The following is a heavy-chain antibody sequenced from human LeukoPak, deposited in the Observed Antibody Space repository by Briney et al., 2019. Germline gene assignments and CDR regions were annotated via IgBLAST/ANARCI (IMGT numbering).Heavy chain of an antibody. CDR1: GGSIRNYY. CDR2: VSNSGST. Sequence: PSETLSLTCSVSGGSIRNYYWTCIRQPPGKGLEWIGHVSNSGSTKYNPSLKSRVTISIDTSKKHFSLKLSSVTAADTAGYYCASRAYYDSSGLDYWGQGILVTVSS. J-gene: IGHJ4*02. V-gene: IGHV4-59*08. D-gene: IGHD3-22*01. CDR3: ASRAYYDSSGLDY.